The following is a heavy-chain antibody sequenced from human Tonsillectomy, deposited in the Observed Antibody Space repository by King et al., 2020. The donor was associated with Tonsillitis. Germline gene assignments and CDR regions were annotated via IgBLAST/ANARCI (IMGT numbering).Heavy chain of an antibody. CDR2: VSGRGGRT. CDR1: GFTFISYA. V-gene: IGHV3-23*04. CDR3: AKDVAVAGGVLYFDY. J-gene: IGHJ4*02. Sequence: QLVQSGGGLVQPGGSLRLSCAASGFTFISYAMSWVRHAPGKVLEWVSAVSGRGGRTYEPDSVKGRFTISSDNSKNTLHLQMNSLRAEDTAVYYCAKDVAVAGGVLYFDYWGQGTLVTVSS. D-gene: IGHD6-19*01.